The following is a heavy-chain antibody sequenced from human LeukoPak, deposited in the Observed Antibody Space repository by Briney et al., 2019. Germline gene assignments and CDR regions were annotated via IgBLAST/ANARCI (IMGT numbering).Heavy chain of an antibody. CDR1: GFTFSGYE. D-gene: IGHD3-10*01. CDR3: SKERPEEYYASGSYFDY. CDR2: ISISGTTM. Sequence: GGSLRLSCAASGFTFSGYEMNWVRQAPGKGLEWVSYISISGTTMYYADSVKGRFTISRDNSKYTVYLEMNSLRVEDTAMYYCSKERPEEYYASGSYFDYWGQGTLVTVSS. J-gene: IGHJ4*02. V-gene: IGHV3-48*03.